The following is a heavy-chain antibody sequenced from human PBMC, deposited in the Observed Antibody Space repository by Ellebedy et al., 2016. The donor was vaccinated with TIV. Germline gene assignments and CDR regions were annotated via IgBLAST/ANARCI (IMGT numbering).Heavy chain of an antibody. J-gene: IGHJ3*02. CDR2: LKATDGST. Sequence: ASVKVSCKASGYTFTSYYIHWVRQAPGQGLQWMGVLKATDGSTIYTQKFQGRVSITRDTSTNTIYMDLSSLRSEDTAVYYCASSLGRLDAFDIWGQGTMVTVSS. V-gene: IGHV1-46*01. CDR3: ASSLGRLDAFDI. CDR1: GYTFTSYY.